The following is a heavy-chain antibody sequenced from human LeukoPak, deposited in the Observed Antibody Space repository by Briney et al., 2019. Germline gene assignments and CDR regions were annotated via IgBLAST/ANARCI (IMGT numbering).Heavy chain of an antibody. Sequence: PGGSLRLSCAASGFTFSTYWIHWVRQAPGKGLEWVSAISGSGGSTYYADSVKGRFTISRDNSKNTLYLQMNSLRAEDTAVYYCAKVDVLLWFGELGTFDYWGQGTLVTVSS. CDR1: GFTFSTYW. V-gene: IGHV3-23*01. D-gene: IGHD3-10*01. CDR2: ISGSGGST. CDR3: AKVDVLLWFGELGTFDY. J-gene: IGHJ4*02.